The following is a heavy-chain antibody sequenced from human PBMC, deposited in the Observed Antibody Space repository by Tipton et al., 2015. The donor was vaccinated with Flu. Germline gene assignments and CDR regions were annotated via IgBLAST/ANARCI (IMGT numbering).Heavy chain of an antibody. Sequence: SLRLSCAASRFTFNDYAMHWVRQVPGKGLEWVSGISWNSGSIDYADSVKGRFIISRDNAKNSLYLQMNSLRAEDTALYYCAKGGRSVANPREYFQNWGQGTQVTVSS. J-gene: IGHJ1*01. CDR3: AKGGRSVANPREYFQN. D-gene: IGHD5-12*01. V-gene: IGHV3-9*01. CDR1: RFTFNDYA. CDR2: ISWNSGSI.